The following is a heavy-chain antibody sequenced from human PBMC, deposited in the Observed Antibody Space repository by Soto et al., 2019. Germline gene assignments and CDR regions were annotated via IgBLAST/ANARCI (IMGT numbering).Heavy chain of an antibody. CDR2: ISSSGTYI. Sequence: GGSLRLSCAASGFSFSDYAMNWIRQAPGKGLEWISSISSSGTYIYYADSVKGRFTVSRDNAKNSLELQMSTLKGEDTAVYFWARDPYKVDTEAALAAYYFDFWGQGALVTVSS. J-gene: IGHJ4*02. CDR1: GFSFSDYA. V-gene: IGHV3-21*01. D-gene: IGHD5-18*01. CDR3: ARDPYKVDTEAALAAYYFDF.